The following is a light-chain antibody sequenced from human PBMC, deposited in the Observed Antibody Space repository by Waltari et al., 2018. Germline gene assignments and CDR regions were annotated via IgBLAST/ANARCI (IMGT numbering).Light chain of an antibody. J-gene: IGKJ5*01. CDR2: DAS. CDR3: QQYGSSPIT. V-gene: IGKV3-20*01. CDR1: QTVSLSY. Sequence: EVVLTQSPGTLSLSPGERATLSCRASQTVSLSYLAWYQQKPGQSPRLLIYDASRRATGIPNRFTGSGSGTDFTLTISRLEPEDFAVYYCQQYGSSPITFGQGTRLEIK.